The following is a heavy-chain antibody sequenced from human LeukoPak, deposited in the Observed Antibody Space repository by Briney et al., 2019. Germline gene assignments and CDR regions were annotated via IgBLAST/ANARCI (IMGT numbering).Heavy chain of an antibody. V-gene: IGHV4-39*07. CDR2: IYYSGST. Sequence: PSETLSLTCTVSGGSISSSSYYWGWIRQPPGKGLEWIGSIYYSGSTYYNPSHKSRVTISVDTSKNQFSLKLSSVTAADTAVYYCARRSRTYYYDSSGYYHYYYYYMDVWGKGTTVTISS. J-gene: IGHJ6*03. CDR1: GGSISSSSYY. D-gene: IGHD3-22*01. CDR3: ARRSRTYYYDSSGYYHYYYYYMDV.